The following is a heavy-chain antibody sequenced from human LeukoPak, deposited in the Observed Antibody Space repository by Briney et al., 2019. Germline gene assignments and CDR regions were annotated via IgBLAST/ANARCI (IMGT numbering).Heavy chain of an antibody. CDR3: ARGGSGWYAFDS. J-gene: IGHJ4*02. CDR2: IDSGGYT. D-gene: IGHD6-19*01. Sequence: GGSLRLSCAASRFTVSSSYMNWVRQAPGKGLEWVSLIDSGGYTYYADSVEGRFTISRDNSKNTLYLQMSSLRVEDTAVYYCARGGSGWYAFDSWGQGTLVTVSS. V-gene: IGHV3-66*01. CDR1: RFTVSSSY.